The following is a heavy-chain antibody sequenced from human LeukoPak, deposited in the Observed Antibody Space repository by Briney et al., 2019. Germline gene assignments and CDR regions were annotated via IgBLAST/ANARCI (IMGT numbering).Heavy chain of an antibody. CDR2: INPSGGSA. D-gene: IGHD2-15*01. CDR1: GYTFTSYY. Sequence: ASVKVSCKASGYTFTSYYMHWVRQAPGQGLEWMGIINPSGGSASYAQKFQGRVTMTRDTSTSTVYMELSRLRSDDTAVYYCAREDCSGGSCFPAPFDYWGQGTLVTVSS. V-gene: IGHV1-46*01. CDR3: AREDCSGGSCFPAPFDY. J-gene: IGHJ4*02.